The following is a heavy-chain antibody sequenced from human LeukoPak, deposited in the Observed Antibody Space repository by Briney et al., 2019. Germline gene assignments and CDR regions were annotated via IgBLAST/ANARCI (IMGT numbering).Heavy chain of an antibody. CDR2: INPSGGST. V-gene: IGHV1-46*01. D-gene: IGHD4-17*01. J-gene: IGHJ4*02. CDR1: GGTFTSYY. Sequence: ASVKVSCKASGGTFTSYYMHWVRQAPGQGLEWMGIINPSGGSTSYAQKFQGRVTMTRDMSTSTVYMELSSLRSEDTAVYYCARGGGTTVTPEAGFDYWGQGTLVTVSS. CDR3: ARGGGTTVTPEAGFDY.